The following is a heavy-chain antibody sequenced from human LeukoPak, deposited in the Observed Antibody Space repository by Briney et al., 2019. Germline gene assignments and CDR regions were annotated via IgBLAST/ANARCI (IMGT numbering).Heavy chain of an antibody. V-gene: IGHV3-21*01. J-gene: IGHJ4*02. CDR3: ARGGDSGYDPYFDC. CDR1: GFTFSSYS. D-gene: IGHD5-12*01. CDR2: ISLSSSYI. Sequence: GGSLRLSCAASGFTFSSYSMNWVRQAPGKGLEWVSSISLSSSYIYYADSVKGRFTISRDNAKNSLYLQMNSLRAEDTAVYYCARGGDSGYDPYFDCWGQGTLVTVSS.